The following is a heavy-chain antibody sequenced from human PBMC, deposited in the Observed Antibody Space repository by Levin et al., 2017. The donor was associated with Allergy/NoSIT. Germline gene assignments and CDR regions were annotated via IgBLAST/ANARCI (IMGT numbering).Heavy chain of an antibody. V-gene: IGHV4-59*01. D-gene: IGHD4-11*01. CDR2: IYYSGST. CDR3: ARERATVTTRGVFDYGMDV. J-gene: IGHJ6*02. Sequence: SETLSLTCSVSGGSISSSYWSWIRQPPGKGLEWIGYIYYSGSTNSNPSLKSRVTISVDTSKTQFPLKLSSVTAADTAVYYCARERATVTTRGVFDYGMDVWGQGTTVTVSS. CDR1: GGSISSSY.